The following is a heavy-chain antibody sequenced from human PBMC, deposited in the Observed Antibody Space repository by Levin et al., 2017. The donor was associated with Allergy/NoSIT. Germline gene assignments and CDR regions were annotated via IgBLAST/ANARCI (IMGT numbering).Heavy chain of an antibody. D-gene: IGHD4-17*01. V-gene: IGHV3-15*01. CDR1: GFVFDNAW. J-gene: IGHJ6*02. Sequence: GGSLRLSCVASGFVFDNAWMSWVRQGPGTGLEWVGRIKSEIVGGTTDYAAPVKGSFTISRDDAKNTLFLQMNSLKTEDTAVYYCTTHDYGFVMDAWGQGTTVSVSS. CDR3: TTHDYGFVMDA. CDR2: IKSEIVGGTT.